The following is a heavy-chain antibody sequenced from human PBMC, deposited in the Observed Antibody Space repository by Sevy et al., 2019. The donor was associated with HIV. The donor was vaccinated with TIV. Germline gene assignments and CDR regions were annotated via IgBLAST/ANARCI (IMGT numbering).Heavy chain of an antibody. CDR1: GGPVSSDTYY. CDR3: TRVGGLTDYGMDV. V-gene: IGHV4-61*01. CDR2: IYYNVRI. Sequence: SENLSLTCTVSGGPVSSDTYYWTWIRQPPGKGLEFIGYIYYNVRINYNPSLKSRVTISVDTSKNQFSLKVTSVTAADTAVYYCTRVGGLTDYGMDVWGQGTTVTVSS. J-gene: IGHJ6*02. D-gene: IGHD1-26*01.